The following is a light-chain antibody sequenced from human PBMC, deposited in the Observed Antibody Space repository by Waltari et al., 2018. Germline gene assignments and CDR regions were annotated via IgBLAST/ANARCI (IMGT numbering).Light chain of an antibody. CDR1: NTDIGAFNF. CDR2: DVS. CDR3: NSYSSVSTHV. J-gene: IGLJ1*01. Sequence: QSALTQPASVSGTPGESITISCAGTNTDIGAFNFVSWYRQFPGEAPQHIIYDVSHRPSGISDRFSGSKSGNTASLTISGLQAEDDADYYCNSYSSVSTHVFGSGTKVTVL. V-gene: IGLV2-14*03.